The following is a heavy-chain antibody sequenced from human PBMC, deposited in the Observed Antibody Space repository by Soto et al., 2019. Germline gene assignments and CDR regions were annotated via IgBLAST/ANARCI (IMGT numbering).Heavy chain of an antibody. V-gene: IGHV1-69*02. CDR3: SYIAVAGIAFAY. CDR2: IIPILGIA. CDR1: GGTFSSYT. Sequence: SVKVSCKASGGTFSSYTISWVRQAPGQGLEWMGRIIPILGIANYAQKFQGRVTITADKSTSTAYMELSSLRSEDTAVYYCSYIAVAGIAFAYWGQGTLVTVSS. J-gene: IGHJ4*02. D-gene: IGHD6-19*01.